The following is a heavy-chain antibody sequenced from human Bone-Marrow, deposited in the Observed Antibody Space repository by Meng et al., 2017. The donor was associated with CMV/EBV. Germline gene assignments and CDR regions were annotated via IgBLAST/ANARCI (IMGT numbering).Heavy chain of an antibody. V-gene: IGHV3-23*01. CDR1: AFIFSDYA. D-gene: IGHD2-21*01. CDR3: ARNQDSPVINNWFDP. J-gene: IGHJ5*02. Sequence: GGSLRLSCRASAFIFSDYAMTWVRQAPGKGLEWVSVISGSGDYAEYAESVKGRFTTSRDNFRDILYLQMNNLGFADTAVYFCARNQDSPVINNWFDPWGPGTLVTVSS. CDR2: ISGSGDYA.